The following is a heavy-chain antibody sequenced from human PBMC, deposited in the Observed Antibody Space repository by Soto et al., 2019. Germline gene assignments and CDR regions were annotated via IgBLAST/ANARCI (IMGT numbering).Heavy chain of an antibody. J-gene: IGHJ4*02. CDR3: KTDVVVVPSSNGPRDY. D-gene: IGHD2-2*01. CDR2: INSDGSRK. CDR1: GFTFSTYW. Sequence: GGSLRLSCAASGFTFSTYWMHWVRQLPGKGLVWVSRINSDGSRKTYADSVRGRFTVSRDNAKNTLYLQMNSLRDEDTAVYYCKTDVVVVPSSNGPRDYWGQGTLVTVSS. V-gene: IGHV3-74*01.